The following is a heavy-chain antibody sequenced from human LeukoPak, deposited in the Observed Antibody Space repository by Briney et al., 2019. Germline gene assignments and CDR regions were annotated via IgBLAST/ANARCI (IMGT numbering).Heavy chain of an antibody. J-gene: IGHJ4*02. CDR2: ISGSGGST. CDR3: ARAQTGHTYGYTY. Sequence: GGSLRLSCAASGFTFSSYAMSWVRQAPGKGLEWVSAISGSGGSTYYADSVKGRFTISRDNAKNSLYLQMTSLTAEDTAVYYCARAQTGHTYGYTYWGQGTLVTVSS. V-gene: IGHV3-23*01. CDR1: GFTFSSYA. D-gene: IGHD3-16*01.